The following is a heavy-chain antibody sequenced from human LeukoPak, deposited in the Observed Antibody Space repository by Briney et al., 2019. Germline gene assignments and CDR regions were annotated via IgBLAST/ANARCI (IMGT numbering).Heavy chain of an antibody. D-gene: IGHD3-22*01. CDR1: GGSISSYY. CDR3: ARTPIYYFDNSGYYN. Sequence: PSETLSLTCTVSGGSISSYYWSWIRQPPGKGLEWIGYIYYSGSTNYNPSLKSRVTISVDTSKNQFSLKLSSVTAADTAVYYCARTPIYYFDNSGYYNWGQGTLATVSS. CDR2: IYYSGST. J-gene: IGHJ4*02. V-gene: IGHV4-59*01.